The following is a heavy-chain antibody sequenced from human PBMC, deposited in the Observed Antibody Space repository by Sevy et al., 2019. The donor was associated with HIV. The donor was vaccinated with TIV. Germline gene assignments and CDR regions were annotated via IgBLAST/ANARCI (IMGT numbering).Heavy chain of an antibody. Sequence: GGSLRLSCAASGFTFSGSAMHWVRQASGKGLEWVGRIRSKANSYATADAASVKGRFTISRDDSKNTAYLQMNSLKTEDTAVYYCTRPNPGIGYYYDSSGYSNNWFDPWGQGTLVTVSS. CDR2: IRSKANSYAT. J-gene: IGHJ5*02. V-gene: IGHV3-73*01. D-gene: IGHD3-22*01. CDR1: GFTFSGSA. CDR3: TRPNPGIGYYYDSSGYSNNWFDP.